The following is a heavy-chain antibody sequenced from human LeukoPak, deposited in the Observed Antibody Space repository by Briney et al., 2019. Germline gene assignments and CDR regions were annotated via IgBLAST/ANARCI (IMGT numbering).Heavy chain of an antibody. CDR1: GFTFSSYW. J-gene: IGHJ4*02. CDR3: ARDHYYGSGSYDY. Sequence: GGSLRLSCAASGFTFSSYWMSWVRQAPGKGLEWVANIKQDGSEKYYVDSVKGRYTISRDNAKNSLYLQMNSLRAEDTAVYYCARDHYYGSGSYDYWGQGTLVTVSS. V-gene: IGHV3-7*01. CDR2: IKQDGSEK. D-gene: IGHD3-10*01.